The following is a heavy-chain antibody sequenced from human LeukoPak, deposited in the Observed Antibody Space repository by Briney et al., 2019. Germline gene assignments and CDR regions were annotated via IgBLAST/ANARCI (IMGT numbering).Heavy chain of an antibody. CDR1: GGSIRSYY. D-gene: IGHD3-9*01. CDR3: ASAVALRYFDWLSPFDY. V-gene: IGHV4-59*12. Sequence: SETLSLTCTVSGGSIRSYYWSWIRQPPGKGLEWIGYIHYSGSTNYNPSLKGRVTISVDTSKNQFSLKLSSVTAADTAVYYCASAVALRYFDWLSPFDYWGQGTLVTVSS. CDR2: IHYSGST. J-gene: IGHJ4*02.